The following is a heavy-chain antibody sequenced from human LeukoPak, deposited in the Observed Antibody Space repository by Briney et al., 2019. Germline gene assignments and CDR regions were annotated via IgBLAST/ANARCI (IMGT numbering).Heavy chain of an antibody. CDR1: GGSISSYY. CDR2: IYYSGST. CDR3: ARVNPSSSEYYYYYGMDV. Sequence: PSETLSLTCTVSGGSISSYYWSWIRQPPGKGLEWIGYIYYSGSTNYNPSLKSRVTISVDTSKNQFSLKLSSVTAADTAVYYCARVNPSSSEYYYYYGMDVWGQGTTVTVSS. J-gene: IGHJ6*02. V-gene: IGHV4-59*01. D-gene: IGHD6-6*01.